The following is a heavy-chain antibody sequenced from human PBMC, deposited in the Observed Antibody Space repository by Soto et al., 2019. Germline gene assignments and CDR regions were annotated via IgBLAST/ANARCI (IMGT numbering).Heavy chain of an antibody. CDR1: GFTFSSYD. CDR2: MGTAGQT. V-gene: IGHV3-13*01. CDR3: ARAKVRAAGGTVWFDP. D-gene: IGHD3-10*01. Sequence: EVQLVESGGGLVQPGGSLRLSCAASGFTFSSYDMHWVRQATRKGLEWVSGMGTAGQTFYPDSVKGRFTISRENAKNSLYLQMNSLRAGDTAVYYCARAKVRAAGGTVWFDPWGQGTLVTVSS. J-gene: IGHJ5*02.